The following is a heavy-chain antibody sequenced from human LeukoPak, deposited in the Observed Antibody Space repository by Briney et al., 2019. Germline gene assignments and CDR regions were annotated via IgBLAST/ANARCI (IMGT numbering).Heavy chain of an antibody. V-gene: IGHV3-9*01. CDR3: AKDSWEDCSGGSCYSGFDY. Sequence: GGSLRLSCAASGFTFDDYATHWVRQAPGKGLEWVSGISWNSGSIGYADSVKGRFTISRDNAKNSLYLQMNSLRAEDTALYYCAKDSWEDCSGGSCYSGFDYWGQGTLVTVSS. CDR2: ISWNSGSI. J-gene: IGHJ4*02. CDR1: GFTFDDYA. D-gene: IGHD2-15*01.